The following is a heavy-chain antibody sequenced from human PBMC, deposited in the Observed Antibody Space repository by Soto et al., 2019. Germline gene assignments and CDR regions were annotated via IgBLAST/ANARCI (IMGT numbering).Heavy chain of an antibody. CDR2: ISYDGSNK. D-gene: IGHD6-6*01. J-gene: IGHJ6*02. Sequence: LRLSFAASGFTFSSYGMHWVRQAPGKGLEWVAVISYDGSNKYYADSVKGRFTISRDNSKNTLYLQMNSLRAEDTAVYYCAKDQALPSSSSHYYYGMDVWGQGTTVTVSS. CDR1: GFTFSSYG. V-gene: IGHV3-30*18. CDR3: AKDQALPSSSSHYYYGMDV.